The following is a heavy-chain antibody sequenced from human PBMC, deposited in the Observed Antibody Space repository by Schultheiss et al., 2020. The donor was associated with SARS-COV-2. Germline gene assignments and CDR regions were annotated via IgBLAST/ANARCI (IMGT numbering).Heavy chain of an antibody. J-gene: IGHJ1*01. CDR3: AKDRAPYYSWNYMQQ. CDR1: GFTFSSYA. Sequence: GGSLRLSCSASGFTFSSYAMHWVRQAPGKGLEWVAFIRQDGTYKYHADSVKGRFTISRDMSKNTLYLQMNSLRPEDTALYFCAKDRAPYYSWNYMQQWGQGAQVTVSS. CDR2: IRQDGTYK. V-gene: IGHV3-30*02. D-gene: IGHD1-7*01.